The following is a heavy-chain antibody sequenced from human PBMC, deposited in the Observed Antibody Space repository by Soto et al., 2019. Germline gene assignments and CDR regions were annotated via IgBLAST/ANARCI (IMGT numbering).Heavy chain of an antibody. J-gene: IGHJ4*02. CDR2: IYYSGST. D-gene: IGHD3-3*01. Sequence: ASETLSLTCTVSGGSISSGDYYWSWIRQPPGKGLEWIGYIYYSGSTYYNPSLKSRVTISVDTSKNQVSLKLTSVTAADTAVYYCARLRLHYDFWSGYPYYFDYWGQGPLVTVS. V-gene: IGHV4-30-4*01. CDR1: GGSISSGDYY. CDR3: ARLRLHYDFWSGYPYYFDY.